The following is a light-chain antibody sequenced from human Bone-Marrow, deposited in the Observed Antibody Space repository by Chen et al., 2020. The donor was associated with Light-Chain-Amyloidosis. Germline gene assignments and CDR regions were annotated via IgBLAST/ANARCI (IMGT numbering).Light chain of an antibody. J-gene: IGLJ3*02. CDR1: SSNIGANT. V-gene: IGLV1-44*01. CDR2: SNN. Sequence: SVLTQPPPASGTPGQRVTIPCSGSSSNIGANTVNWYQQFPGTAPKLLIYSNNQRPSGVPDRFSGSKSGTSASLAISGLQSEDETDYSCAAWDDNLNGWVFGGGTKLTVL. CDR3: AAWDDNLNGWV.